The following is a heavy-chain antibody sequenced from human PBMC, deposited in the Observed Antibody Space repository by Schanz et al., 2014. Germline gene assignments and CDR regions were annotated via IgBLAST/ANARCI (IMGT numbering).Heavy chain of an antibody. V-gene: IGHV1-8*01. D-gene: IGHD6-6*01. Sequence: QVQVVQSGAEVKKPGASVKVSCTASGYTFTSYDINWVRQAPGQGLEWLGWMNPNSGNPGFAQKFRGRVTMTRNTSMSTAYIELHILTSEDTAVYYCARDQSPYTNSSDVSYFDYWGQGSLVTVSS. CDR3: ARDQSPYTNSSDVSYFDY. J-gene: IGHJ4*02. CDR1: GYTFTSYD. CDR2: MNPNSGNP.